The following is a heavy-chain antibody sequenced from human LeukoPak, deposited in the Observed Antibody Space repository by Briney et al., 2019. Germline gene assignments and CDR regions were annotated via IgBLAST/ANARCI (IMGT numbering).Heavy chain of an antibody. CDR3: ARLAAVGAAAGIGLFDY. CDR1: GGSISNYY. D-gene: IGHD6-13*01. Sequence: SETLSLTCTVSGGSISNYYWSWIRQPAGKGLEWIGRIYTSGSTNYNPSLKSRVNMSVDTSKNQLSLKLSSVTAADTAVYYCARLAAVGAAAGIGLFDYWGQGTLVTVSS. V-gene: IGHV4-4*07. CDR2: IYTSGST. J-gene: IGHJ4*02.